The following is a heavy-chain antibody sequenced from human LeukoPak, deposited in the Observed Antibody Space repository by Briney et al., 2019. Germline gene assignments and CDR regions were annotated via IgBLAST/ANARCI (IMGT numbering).Heavy chain of an antibody. D-gene: IGHD3-10*01. J-gene: IGHJ4*02. Sequence: PGGSLRLSCAASGFTFSNYNMNWVRQAPGKGLEWVSYISSSGSTIYYADSVEGRFTISRDNAKNSLYLQMNSLRAEDTAVYYCARVFVLPDYWGQGTLVTVSS. CDR2: ISSSGSTI. V-gene: IGHV3-48*04. CDR3: ARVFVLPDY. CDR1: GFTFSNYN.